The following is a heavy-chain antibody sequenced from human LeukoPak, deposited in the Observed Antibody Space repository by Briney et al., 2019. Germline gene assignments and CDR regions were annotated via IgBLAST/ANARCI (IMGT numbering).Heavy chain of an antibody. J-gene: IGHJ4*02. V-gene: IGHV4-30-2*01. Sequence: SETLSLTCAVSGGSISSGGYSWSWIRQPPGKGLEWIGYIYHSGSTYYNPSLKSRVTISVDRSKNQFSLKLSSVTAADTAVYYCARQDGDTAMVATWGQGTLVTVSS. CDR1: GGSISSGGYS. CDR2: IYHSGST. D-gene: IGHD5-18*01. CDR3: ARQDGDTAMVAT.